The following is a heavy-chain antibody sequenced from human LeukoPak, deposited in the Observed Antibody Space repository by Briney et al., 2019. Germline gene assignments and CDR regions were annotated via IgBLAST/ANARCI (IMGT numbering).Heavy chain of an antibody. CDR1: GVSFSDYY. Sequence: SETLSLTCAVYGVSFSDYYWSWIRQPPGKGLEWIGEINHSENTNFNPSLKSRVTISVDTSKNQFSLKLSSVTAADTAVYYCARARGDILTWYNWFDPWGQGTLVTVSS. V-gene: IGHV4-34*01. J-gene: IGHJ5*02. CDR3: ARARGDILTWYNWFDP. D-gene: IGHD3-9*01. CDR2: INHSENT.